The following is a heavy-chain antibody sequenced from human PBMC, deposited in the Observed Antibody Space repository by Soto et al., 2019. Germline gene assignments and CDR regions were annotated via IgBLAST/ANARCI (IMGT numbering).Heavy chain of an antibody. CDR2: MNPNSGNT. D-gene: IGHD2-15*01. J-gene: IGHJ4*02. Sequence: QVQLVQSGAEVKKPGASVKVSCKASGYTFTSYDINWVRQATGQGLEWMGWMNPNSGNTGYAQKFQGRVTMTRNTSISTAYMELSSLRSEDTAVYYCARTRRVVVAATMYYFDYWGQGTLVTVSS. V-gene: IGHV1-8*01. CDR1: GYTFTSYD. CDR3: ARTRRVVVAATMYYFDY.